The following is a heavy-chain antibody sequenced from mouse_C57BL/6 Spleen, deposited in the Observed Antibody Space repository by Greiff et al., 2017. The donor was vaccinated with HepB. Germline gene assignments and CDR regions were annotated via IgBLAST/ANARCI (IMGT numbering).Heavy chain of an antibody. CDR1: GYSITSGYY. Sequence: ESGPGLVKPSQSLSLTCSVTGYSITSGYYWNWIRQFPGNKLEWMGYISYDGSNNYNPSLKNRISITRDTSKNQFFLKLNSVTTEDTATYYCARNYYYGRDYYAMDYWGQGTSVTVSS. CDR3: ARNYYYGRDYYAMDY. D-gene: IGHD1-1*01. CDR2: ISYDGSN. V-gene: IGHV3-6*01. J-gene: IGHJ4*01.